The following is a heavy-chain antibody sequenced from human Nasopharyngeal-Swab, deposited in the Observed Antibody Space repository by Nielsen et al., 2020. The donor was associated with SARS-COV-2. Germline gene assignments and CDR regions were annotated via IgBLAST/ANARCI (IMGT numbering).Heavy chain of an antibody. V-gene: IGHV4-4*02. D-gene: IGHD1-26*01. J-gene: IGHJ5*02. CDR2: ALHDGRT. CDR3: AKEGSGSPALS. Sequence: VRQAPGKGLERIGEALHDGRTSYHSTLESRVTISIDTSRNQFSLRLTSVTAADTAVYYCAKEGSGSPALSWGQGILVTVSS.